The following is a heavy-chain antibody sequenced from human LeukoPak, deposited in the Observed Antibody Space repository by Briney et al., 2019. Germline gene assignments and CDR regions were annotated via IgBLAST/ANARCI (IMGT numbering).Heavy chain of an antibody. Sequence: SETLSLTCTVSGGSISSSSSYWGWIRQPPGKGLEWIGSMYYSGRPYYNPSLKSRVTISVDTSKNQFSLKLSSVTAADTAVYYCARHQPMVRGVIIRDKLYYFDYWGQGTLVTVSS. CDR3: ARHQPMVRGVIIRDKLYYFDY. D-gene: IGHD3-10*01. CDR2: MYYSGRP. V-gene: IGHV4-39*01. J-gene: IGHJ4*02. CDR1: GGSISSSSSY.